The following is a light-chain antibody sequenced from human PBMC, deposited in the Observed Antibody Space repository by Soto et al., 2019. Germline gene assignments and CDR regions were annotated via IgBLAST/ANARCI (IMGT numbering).Light chain of an antibody. CDR3: QQYNSYRT. CDR2: KAS. Sequence: DIQMTQSPSTLSASVGDRVTITCRASQSISSWLAWYQQKPGKAPKLLIYKASSLESGVPSRFSGSGSGTEFTLTISSLQPDDFATYYCQQYNSYRTFGQGAKVDMK. CDR1: QSISSW. J-gene: IGKJ1*01. V-gene: IGKV1-5*03.